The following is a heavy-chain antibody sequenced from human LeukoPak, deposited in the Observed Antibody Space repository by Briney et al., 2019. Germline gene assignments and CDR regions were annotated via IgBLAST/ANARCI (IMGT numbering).Heavy chain of an antibody. J-gene: IGHJ4*02. CDR1: QFTFRNYW. CDR2: INHDGSET. CDR3: ERSPAICTVDF. V-gene: IGHV3-7*01. D-gene: IGHD2-8*01. Sequence: GGSLRLSCAASQFTFRNYWMSWVRQPPGKGLEWVANINHDGSETYYVDSMEGRFTISRDNVKNSLYLHMNSLRAEDTAVYFCERSPAICTVDFWGQGTLVTVSS.